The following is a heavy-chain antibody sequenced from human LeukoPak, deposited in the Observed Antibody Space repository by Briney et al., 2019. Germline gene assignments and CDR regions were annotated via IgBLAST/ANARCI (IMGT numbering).Heavy chain of an antibody. CDR1: GFTFSSYG. J-gene: IGHJ2*01. CDR2: IGTI. Sequence: GGSLRLSCAASGFTFSSYGMSWVRQAPGKGLEWVSSIGTIYYADSVKGRFTISRDNSKNTLYLQMNNLRAEDSAVYYCAKDLSGYGPYWYFDLWGRGTLVTVSS. V-gene: IGHV3-23*01. CDR3: AKDLSGYGPYWYFDL. D-gene: IGHD6-25*01.